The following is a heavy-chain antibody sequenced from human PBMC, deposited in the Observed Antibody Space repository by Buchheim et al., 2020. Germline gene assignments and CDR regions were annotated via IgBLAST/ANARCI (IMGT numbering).Heavy chain of an antibody. Sequence: QVQLVESGGGVVQPGRSLRLSCAASGFTFSSYGMLWVRQAPGKGLEWVAVIWYDGSNKYYADSVKGRFTISRDNSKNTLYLQMNSLRAEDTAVYYCARVLTHLEDIVVVPAAIPYYYYGMDVWGQGTT. D-gene: IGHD2-2*02. V-gene: IGHV3-33*01. CDR3: ARVLTHLEDIVVVPAAIPYYYYGMDV. CDR2: IWYDGSNK. CDR1: GFTFSSYG. J-gene: IGHJ6*02.